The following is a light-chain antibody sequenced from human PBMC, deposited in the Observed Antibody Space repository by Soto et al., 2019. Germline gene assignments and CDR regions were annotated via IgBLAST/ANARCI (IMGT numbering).Light chain of an antibody. CDR1: QGVSRK. J-gene: IGKJ4*01. V-gene: IGKV3-15*01. Sequence: EIVMTQSPATLSVAPGERVTLSCRASQGVSRKLAWYQHKSGQAPRLLISGASTGATGIPARFSGSGSGTEFTLTISSLQSGDCAIYYCQQYHTWPITFGGGTKVEIK. CDR3: QQYHTWPIT. CDR2: GAS.